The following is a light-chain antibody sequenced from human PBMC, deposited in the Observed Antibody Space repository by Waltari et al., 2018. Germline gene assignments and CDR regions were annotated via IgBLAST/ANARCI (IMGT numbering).Light chain of an antibody. V-gene: IGLV2-8*01. CDR3: SSFAGRWV. CDR1: SSDFGTYNF. CDR2: EVT. J-gene: IGLJ3*02. Sequence: QSALTQPPSASGSPGPSVTISCTGTSSDFGTYNFVSWYQQHPGQAPKVIIYEVTKRSSGVPDRFSGSKSGNTASLTVSGLQAEDEAYYYCSSFAGRWVFGGGTKLTVL.